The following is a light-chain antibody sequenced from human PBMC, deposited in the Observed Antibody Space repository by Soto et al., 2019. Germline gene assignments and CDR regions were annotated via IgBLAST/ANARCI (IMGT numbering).Light chain of an antibody. V-gene: IGLV2-14*01. CDR2: EVS. CDR1: SGDVGGYNY. Sequence: QSAPTQPASVSGSPGQSITISCTGTSGDVGGYNYVSWYQQHPGKAPKLMIYEVSNRPSGISNRFSGSKSGNTASLTISGLQAEDEADYYCSSYTSSSTYVFGTGTKVTVL. J-gene: IGLJ1*01. CDR3: SSYTSSSTYV.